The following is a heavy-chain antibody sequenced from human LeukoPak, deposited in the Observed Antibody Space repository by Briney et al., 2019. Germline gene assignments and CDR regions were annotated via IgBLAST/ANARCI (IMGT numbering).Heavy chain of an antibody. V-gene: IGHV4-39*01. CDR2: IYYSGST. Sequence: SETLSLTCTVSGGSISSSSYYWGWIRQPPGKGLEWIGSIYYSGSTYYNPSLKSRVTIPVDTSKSQFSLKLSSVTAADTAVYYCARILNYYGSGSYYNGGDYWGQGTLVTVSS. CDR1: GGSISSSSYY. D-gene: IGHD3-10*01. CDR3: ARILNYYGSGSYYNGGDY. J-gene: IGHJ4*02.